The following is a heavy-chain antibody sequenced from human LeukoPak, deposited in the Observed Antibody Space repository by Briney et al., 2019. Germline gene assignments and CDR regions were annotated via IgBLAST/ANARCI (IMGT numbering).Heavy chain of an antibody. V-gene: IGHV1-18*01. J-gene: IGHJ6*02. CDR3: ARGPYCSGGSCLNYYYYYGMDV. D-gene: IGHD2-15*01. CDR2: ISAYNGNT. Sequence: GASVKDSCKASGYTFTSYGISWVRQAPGQRLEWMGWISAYNGNTNYAQKLQGRVTMTTDTSTSTAYMELRRLRSDDTAVYYCARGPYCSGGSCLNYYYYYGMDVWGQGTTVTVSS. CDR1: GYTFTSYG.